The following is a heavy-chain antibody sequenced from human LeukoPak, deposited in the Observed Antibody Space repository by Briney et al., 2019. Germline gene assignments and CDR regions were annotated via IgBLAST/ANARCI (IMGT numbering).Heavy chain of an antibody. CDR3: ARDRSSSWGNWFDP. V-gene: IGHV4-39*07. CDR1: GGSISSSNYY. Sequence: SETLSLTCTVSGGSISSSNYYWGWIRQPPGKGLEWIGYIFNSGSTYYNPSLKSRVTILVDTSKNQFSLKLSSVTAADTAVYYCARDRSSSWGNWFDPWGQGTLVTVSS. J-gene: IGHJ5*02. CDR2: IFNSGST. D-gene: IGHD6-13*01.